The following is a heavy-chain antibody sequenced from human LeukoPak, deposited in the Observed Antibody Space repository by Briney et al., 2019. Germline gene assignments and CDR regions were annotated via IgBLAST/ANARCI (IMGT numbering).Heavy chain of an antibody. CDR1: GFSFSSYG. Sequence: GGSLRLSCAASGFSFSSYGIHWVRQAPGKGLEWVAVIGYDGSNKYYADSVKGRFTISRDNSKNTLYLQVNSLRTEDTAVYFCAKEIYYDSSAFFDYWGQGTLVTVSS. CDR2: IGYDGSNK. V-gene: IGHV3-30*18. J-gene: IGHJ4*02. CDR3: AKEIYYDSSAFFDY. D-gene: IGHD3-22*01.